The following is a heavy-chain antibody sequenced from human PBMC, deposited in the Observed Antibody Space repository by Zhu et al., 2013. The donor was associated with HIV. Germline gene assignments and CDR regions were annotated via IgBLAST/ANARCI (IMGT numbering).Heavy chain of an antibody. D-gene: IGHD3-10*01. CDR1: GGTFSSYA. Sequence: QVQLVQSGAEVKKPGSSVKVSCKASGGTFSSYAISWVRQAPGQGLEWMGGIIPIFGTANYAQKFQGRVTITADESTSTAYMELSSLRSEDTAVYYCARGRGLYYGSGSYISDIWGQGTMVTVSS. CDR2: IIPIFGTA. J-gene: IGHJ3*02. CDR3: ARGRGLYYGSGSYISDI. V-gene: IGHV1-69*01.